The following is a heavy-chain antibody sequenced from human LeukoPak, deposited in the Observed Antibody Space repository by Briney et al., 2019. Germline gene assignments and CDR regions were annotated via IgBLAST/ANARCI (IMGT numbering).Heavy chain of an antibody. CDR1: GFTFSSYE. CDR2: ISSSGTTI. D-gene: IGHD6-6*01. V-gene: IGHV3-48*03. Sequence: GGSLRLSCAASGFTFSSYEMNWVRQAPGKGLEWVSYISSSGTTIYYADSVKGRFTISRDNAKNSLYLQVNSLRAEDTAVYYCATIAYRSSWGYFDYWGQGTLVTVSS. J-gene: IGHJ4*02. CDR3: ATIAYRSSWGYFDY.